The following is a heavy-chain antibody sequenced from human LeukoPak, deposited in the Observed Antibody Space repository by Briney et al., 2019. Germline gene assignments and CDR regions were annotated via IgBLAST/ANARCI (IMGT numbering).Heavy chain of an antibody. D-gene: IGHD5-12*01. CDR2: IYYSGST. CDR3: ARTLYSGYDWGDGGFDY. Sequence: SETLSLTCTVSGGSISSHYWSWIRQPPGKGLEWIGYIYYSGSTNYNPSLKSRVTISVDTSKNQFPLKLSSVTAADTAVYYCARTLYSGYDWGDGGFDYWGQGTLVTVSS. J-gene: IGHJ4*02. CDR1: GGSISSHY. V-gene: IGHV4-59*11.